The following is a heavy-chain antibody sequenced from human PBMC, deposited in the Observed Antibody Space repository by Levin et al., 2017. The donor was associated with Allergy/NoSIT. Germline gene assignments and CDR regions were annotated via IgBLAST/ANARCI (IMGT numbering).Heavy chain of an antibody. Sequence: KASETLSLTCTVSGGSISDHYWSWIRQPPGGGLEWIGYFLGSGSPHYNPSLRSRVTMSVDTSNNLFSLRLRSVTAADTAMYYCSGGPDTAKTGHWGQGTLVTVSS. CDR1: GGSISDHY. D-gene: IGHD5-18*01. J-gene: IGHJ4*02. CDR2: FLGSGSP. V-gene: IGHV4-59*11. CDR3: SGGPDTAKTGH.